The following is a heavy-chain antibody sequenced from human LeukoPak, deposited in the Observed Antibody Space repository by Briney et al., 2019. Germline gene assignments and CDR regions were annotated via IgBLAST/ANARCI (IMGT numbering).Heavy chain of an antibody. J-gene: IGHJ4*02. CDR1: GFTFSNYN. CDR3: AQWSRYFDY. Sequence: GSLRLSCAASGFTFSNYNMNWVRQAPGKGLEWVSAISGSGYSTYYADSVKGRFTISRDNSKNTLYLQMNSLRAEDTALYFCAQWSRYFDYWGQGTLVTVSS. D-gene: IGHD1-26*01. CDR2: ISGSGYST. V-gene: IGHV3-23*01.